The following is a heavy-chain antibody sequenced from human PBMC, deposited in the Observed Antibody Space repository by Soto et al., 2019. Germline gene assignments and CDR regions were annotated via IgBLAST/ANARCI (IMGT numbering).Heavy chain of an antibody. V-gene: IGHV1-69*05. D-gene: IGHD1-26*01. CDR2: IIPIFGTA. J-gene: IGHJ6*01. Sequence: ASVKVSCKASGGTFSSYAISWVRQAPGQGLEWMGGIIPIFGTANYADSVKGRFTISRDNSKSTLYLQMNSLRAEDTAVYFCAREXESVVGAPYYYFYGMDVWGQGTTVTVSS. CDR3: AREXESVVGAPYYYFYGMDV. CDR1: GGTFSSYA.